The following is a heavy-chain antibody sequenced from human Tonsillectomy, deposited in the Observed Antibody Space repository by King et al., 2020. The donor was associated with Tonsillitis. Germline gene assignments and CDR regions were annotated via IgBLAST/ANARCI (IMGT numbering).Heavy chain of an antibody. D-gene: IGHD6-19*01. CDR2: IYNSGGA. V-gene: IGHV4-59*01. J-gene: IGHJ4*02. CDR3: ARFSVSGRFRLHFDS. Sequence: VQLQESGPGLVKPSETLSLTCTFSGVSISGYHWSWIRPPPGKGLGWITYIYNSGGANYNPSLKIRVTISVDTSKNQFSRNLSSVTAADTAIYYFARFSVSGRFRLHFDSWGQGDLVTVSS. CDR1: GVSISGYH.